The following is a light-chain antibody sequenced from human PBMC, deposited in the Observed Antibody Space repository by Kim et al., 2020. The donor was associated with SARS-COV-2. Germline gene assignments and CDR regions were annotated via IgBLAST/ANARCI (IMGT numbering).Light chain of an antibody. Sequence: GQSINISCTGTSSDVGGYNYVSWYQQHPGKAPKLMIYDVSERPSGVSNRFSGSQSGNTASLTISGLQAEDEADYYCSSYTSSSTYVFGTGTKVTVL. CDR1: SSDVGGYNY. V-gene: IGLV2-14*03. J-gene: IGLJ1*01. CDR3: SSYTSSSTYV. CDR2: DVS.